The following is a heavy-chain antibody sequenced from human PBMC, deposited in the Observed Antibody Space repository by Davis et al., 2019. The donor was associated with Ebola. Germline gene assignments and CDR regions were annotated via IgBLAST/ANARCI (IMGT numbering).Heavy chain of an antibody. CDR1: GGSISSSSYY. V-gene: IGHV4-39*01. D-gene: IGHD6-19*01. CDR3: ARTESSGWYRHYYGMDV. CDR2: IYYSGST. J-gene: IGHJ6*02. Sequence: SETLSLTCTVSGGSISSSSYYWGWIRQPPGKGLEWIGSIYYSGSTYYNPSLKSRVTISVDTSTNQLSLKLSSVTAADTAVYYCARTESSGWYRHYYGMDVWGRGTTVTVSS.